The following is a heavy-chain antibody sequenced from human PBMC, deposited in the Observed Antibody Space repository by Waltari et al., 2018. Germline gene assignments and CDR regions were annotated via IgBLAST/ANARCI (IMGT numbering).Heavy chain of an antibody. CDR2: IRYDGSNK. CDR1: GFTFSSYG. D-gene: IGHD4-17*01. J-gene: IGHJ6*02. Sequence: QVQLVESGGGVVQPGGSLRLSCAASGFTFSSYGMHWVRQAPGKGLEWVAFIRYDGSNKYYADSVKGRFTISRDNSKNTLYLQMNSLRAEDTAVYYCAKDALYGDYKGGMDVWGQGTTVTVSS. CDR3: AKDALYGDYKGGMDV. V-gene: IGHV3-30*02.